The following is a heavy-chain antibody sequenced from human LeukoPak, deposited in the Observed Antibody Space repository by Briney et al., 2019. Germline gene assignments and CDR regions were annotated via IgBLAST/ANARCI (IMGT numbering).Heavy chain of an antibody. J-gene: IGHJ4*02. Sequence: ALRLSCAASGFTFDDYAMHWVRQAPGKGLEWVSGISWNSGSVDYVDSVKGRFTISRDNAKNSLYLQMNSLRAEDTAVYYCATVGGSYSPADYWGQGTLVTVSS. CDR1: GFTFDDYA. D-gene: IGHD1-26*01. CDR2: ISWNSGSV. V-gene: IGHV3-9*01. CDR3: ATVGGSYSPADY.